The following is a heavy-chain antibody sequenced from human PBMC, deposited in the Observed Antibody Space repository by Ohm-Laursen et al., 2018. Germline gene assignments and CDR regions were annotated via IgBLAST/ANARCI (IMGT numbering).Heavy chain of an antibody. Sequence: GSLRLSCTAAGFTVSSNYMSWVRQAPGKGLEWVSSISSSSSYIYYADSVKGRFTISRDNAKNSLYLQMNSLRAEDTAVYYCARGPKDSSGYYFGRSNWGQGTLVTVSS. CDR1: GFTVSSNY. V-gene: IGHV3-21*01. J-gene: IGHJ4*02. CDR2: ISSSSSYI. D-gene: IGHD3-22*01. CDR3: ARGPKDSSGYYFGRSN.